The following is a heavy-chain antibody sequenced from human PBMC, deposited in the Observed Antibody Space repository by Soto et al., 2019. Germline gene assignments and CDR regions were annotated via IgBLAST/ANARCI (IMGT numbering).Heavy chain of an antibody. CDR3: AVPRGVAVAGKVTEDAFDI. J-gene: IGHJ3*02. V-gene: IGHV1-2*02. CDR1: GYTFTGYY. CDR2: INPNSGGT. Sequence: QVQLVQSGAEVKKPGASVKVSCKASGYTFTGYYIHWVRQAPGQGLEWMGCINPNSGGTNYAQKFQGRVNMTRDTSISTAYMELSRLRSDDPAVYYCAVPRGVAVAGKVTEDAFDIWGQGTMVTVSS. D-gene: IGHD6-19*01.